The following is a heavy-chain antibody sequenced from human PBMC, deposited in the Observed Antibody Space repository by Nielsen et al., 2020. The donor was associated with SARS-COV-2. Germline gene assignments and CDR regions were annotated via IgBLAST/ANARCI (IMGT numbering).Heavy chain of an antibody. Sequence: SVKVSCKASGYTFTSYGISWVRQAPGQGLEWMGGIIPIFGTANYAQKFQGRVTITADESTSTAYMELSSLRSEDTAVYYCARAPGEDAFDIWGQGTMVTVSS. CDR3: ARAPGEDAFDI. CDR1: GYTFTSYG. J-gene: IGHJ3*02. D-gene: IGHD3-10*01. V-gene: IGHV1-69*13. CDR2: IIPIFGTA.